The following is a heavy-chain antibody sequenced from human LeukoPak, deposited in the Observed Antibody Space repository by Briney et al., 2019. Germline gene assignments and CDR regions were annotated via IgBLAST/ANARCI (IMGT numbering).Heavy chain of an antibody. Sequence: GGSLRLSCAASGFTFSSYAMSWVRQAPGKGLEWVSAIRGSGGGTYHADSVRGRFTISRDNSKNTLYLQMNSLRDEDTALYYCAKAGIGVVGYFDYWGQGTLVTVSS. V-gene: IGHV3-23*01. CDR2: IRGSGGGT. D-gene: IGHD6-19*01. CDR3: AKAGIGVVGYFDY. CDR1: GFTFSSYA. J-gene: IGHJ4*02.